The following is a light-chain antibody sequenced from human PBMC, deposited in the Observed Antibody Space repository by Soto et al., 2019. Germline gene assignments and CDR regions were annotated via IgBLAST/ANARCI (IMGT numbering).Light chain of an antibody. CDR3: CSYAGSYTYV. CDR2: DVS. Sequence: QSVLTQPRSMSGSPGQSVTISCTGTSSDVGGYNYVSWYQQHPGKASKLMIYDVSKRPSGVPDRFSGSKSGNTASLTISGLQAEDEADYYCCSYAGSYTYVFGTGTKVTVL. CDR1: SSDVGGYNY. J-gene: IGLJ1*01. V-gene: IGLV2-11*01.